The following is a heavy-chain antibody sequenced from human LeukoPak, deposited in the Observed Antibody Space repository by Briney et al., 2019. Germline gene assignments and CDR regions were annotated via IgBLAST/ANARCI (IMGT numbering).Heavy chain of an antibody. D-gene: IGHD5-12*01. V-gene: IGHV3-48*02. J-gene: IGHJ6*02. Sequence: GGSLRLSCAASGFTFNSYSMNWVRQAPGKGLEWVSYIDSSSSTIYYADSVKGRFTISRDYAKNSLFLQMNSLRDEDTAVYYCARDQSGSWSMDVWGQGTTVTVSS. CDR2: IDSSSSTI. CDR1: GFTFNSYS. CDR3: ARDQSGSWSMDV.